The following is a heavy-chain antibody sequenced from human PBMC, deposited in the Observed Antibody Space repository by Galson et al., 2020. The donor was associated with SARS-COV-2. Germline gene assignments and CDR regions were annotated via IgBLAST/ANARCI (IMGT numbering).Heavy chain of an antibody. CDR3: ARHKYDNWFDP. J-gene: IGHJ5*02. CDR1: GGSINSGSYY. V-gene: IGHV4-61*02. Sequence: SETLSLTCTVSGGSINSGSYYWSWIRQPAGKGLEWIGRIYTSGSTNYNPSLKSRVTISVDTSKNQFSLKLSSVTAADTAVYYCARHKYDNWFDPWGQGTLVTVSS. CDR2: IYTSGST.